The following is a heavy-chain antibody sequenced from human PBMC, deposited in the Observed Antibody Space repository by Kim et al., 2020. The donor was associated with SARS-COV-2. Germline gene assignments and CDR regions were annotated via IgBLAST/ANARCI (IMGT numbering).Heavy chain of an antibody. Sequence: SETLSLTCTVSGGSISSSSYYWGWIRQPPGKGLEWIGSIYYSGSTYYNPSLKSRVTISVDTSKNQFSLKLSSVTAADTAVYYCARHRGSGSFSYAFDIWGQGTMVTVSS. J-gene: IGHJ3*02. CDR2: IYYSGST. CDR1: GGSISSSSYY. D-gene: IGHD1-26*01. CDR3: ARHRGSGSFSYAFDI. V-gene: IGHV4-39*01.